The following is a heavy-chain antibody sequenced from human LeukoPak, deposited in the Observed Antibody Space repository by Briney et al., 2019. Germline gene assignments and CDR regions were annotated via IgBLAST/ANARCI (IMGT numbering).Heavy chain of an antibody. V-gene: IGHV3-33*08. CDR2: IWYDGSNK. Sequence: GGSLRLSCAASGFTLSSYSMTWVRQAPGKGLEGVAVIWYDGSNKYYADSVKGRFTISRDNSKNTLYLQMNSLRAEDTAVYYCARDYDFWTVDYWGQGTLVTVSS. D-gene: IGHD3-3*01. J-gene: IGHJ4*02. CDR1: GFTLSSYS. CDR3: ARDYDFWTVDY.